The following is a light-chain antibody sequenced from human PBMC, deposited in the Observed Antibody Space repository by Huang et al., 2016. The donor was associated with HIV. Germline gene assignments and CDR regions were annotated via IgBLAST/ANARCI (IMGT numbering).Light chain of an antibody. J-gene: IGKJ4*01. V-gene: IGKV3D-15*01. CDR3: QQYNNWLALT. CDR2: DAS. CDR1: QSVSTN. Sequence: EIVMTQSPATLSVSPGERAPLSCRASQSVSTNLAWYQQKPGQAPRLLIYDASSRATGIPARFSGSGSGTDFTLTISSLQSEDFAVYYCQQYNNWLALTFGGGTKVEIK.